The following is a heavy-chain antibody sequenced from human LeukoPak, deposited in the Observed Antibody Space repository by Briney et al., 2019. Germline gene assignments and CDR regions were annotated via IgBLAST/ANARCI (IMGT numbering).Heavy chain of an antibody. CDR1: GFTFSSYG. V-gene: IGHV3-30*03. CDR3: VRGVGVSRFNYFDP. CDR2: ISYDGSNK. Sequence: GRSLRLSCAASGFTFSSYGMHWVRQAPGKGLEWVAVISYDGSNKYYADSVKGRFTISRDNSKKTLYLQMNSLRDDDTAVYYCVRGVGVSRFNYFDPWGQGTLVVVSS. D-gene: IGHD5-24*01. J-gene: IGHJ5*02.